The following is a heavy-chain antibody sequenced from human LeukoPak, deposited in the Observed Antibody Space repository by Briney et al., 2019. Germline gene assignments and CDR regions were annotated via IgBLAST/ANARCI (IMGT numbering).Heavy chain of an antibody. CDR1: GFTFSNFA. CDR2: ISSSSSYI. CDR3: AKDQGSQYYFDY. V-gene: IGHV3-23*01. J-gene: IGHJ4*02. Sequence: GRSLRLSCEASGFTFSNFAMTWVRQAPGKGLEWVSSISSSSSYIYYADSVKGRFTISRDNSKNTLYLQMNSLRAEDTAVYYCAKDQGSQYYFDYWGQGTLVTVSS. D-gene: IGHD3-10*01.